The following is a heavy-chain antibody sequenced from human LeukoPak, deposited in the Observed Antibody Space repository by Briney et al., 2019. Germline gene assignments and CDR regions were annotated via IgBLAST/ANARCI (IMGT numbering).Heavy chain of an antibody. Sequence: PSETLSLTCTVSGGSISSSSYYWGWIRQPPGKGLEWIGSIYYSGSTYYNPSLKSRVTISVDTSKNQFSLKLSSVTAADTAVYYCARQVLLEWLFHPPHPFQHWGQGTLVTVSS. CDR3: ARQVLLEWLFHPPHPFQH. CDR2: IYYSGST. J-gene: IGHJ1*01. D-gene: IGHD3-3*01. CDR1: GGSISSSSYY. V-gene: IGHV4-39*01.